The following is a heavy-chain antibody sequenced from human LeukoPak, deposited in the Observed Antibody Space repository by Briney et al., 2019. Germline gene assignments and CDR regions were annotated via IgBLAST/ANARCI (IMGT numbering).Heavy chain of an antibody. D-gene: IGHD6-6*01. V-gene: IGHV3-20*04. CDR1: GFIFEDYG. Sequence: GGSLRLSCAASGFIFEDYGMTWVRQAPGKGLEWVSGINGNGGSRGYAASMKGRFTISRDNANNSLYLQMNSLRAEDTALYYCARGSSFHNYWGQGTLVTVSS. CDR2: INGNGGSR. CDR3: ARGSSFHNY. J-gene: IGHJ4*02.